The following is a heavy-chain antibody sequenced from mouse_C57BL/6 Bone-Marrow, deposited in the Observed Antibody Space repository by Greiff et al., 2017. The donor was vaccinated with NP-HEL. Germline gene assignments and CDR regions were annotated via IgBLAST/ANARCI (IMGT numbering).Heavy chain of an antibody. Sequence: QVQLQQSGPELVKPGASVKISCKASGYAFSSSWMSWVKQRPGKGLEWIGRIYPGDGDTNYNGKFKGKATLTADKSSSTAYMQLSSLTSEDSAVYFCARERDYYGSSRYFDVWGTGTTVTVSS. J-gene: IGHJ1*03. CDR3: ARERDYYGSSRYFDV. V-gene: IGHV1-82*01. D-gene: IGHD1-1*01. CDR2: IYPGDGDT. CDR1: GYAFSSSW.